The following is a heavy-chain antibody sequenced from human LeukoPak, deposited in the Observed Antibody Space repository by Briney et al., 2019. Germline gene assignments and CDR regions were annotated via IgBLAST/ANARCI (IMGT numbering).Heavy chain of an antibody. V-gene: IGHV1-46*01. CDR1: GYIIPHYY. J-gene: IGHJ4*02. Sequence: ASVKVSCKASGYIIPHYYIHWVRQAPGQGLEWMGRINPTGGSTNYARQFQDRVNMTSDTSTTTVDMERRSLRSGGAAVYVWGRVSRGGYYHFDYWGQGTLVSVSS. D-gene: IGHD3-16*01. CDR3: GRVSRGGYYHFDY. CDR2: INPTGGST.